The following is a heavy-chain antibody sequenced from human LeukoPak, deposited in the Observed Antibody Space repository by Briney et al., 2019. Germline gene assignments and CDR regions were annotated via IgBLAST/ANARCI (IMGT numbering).Heavy chain of an antibody. CDR3: AKDSGLYYDSSGYYRYFDY. V-gene: IGHV3-9*01. CDR1: GFTFDDYA. D-gene: IGHD3-22*01. CDR2: ISWNSGSI. Sequence: QAGGSLRLSCAASGFTFDDYAMHWVRHAPGKGLEWVSGISWNSGSIGYADSVKGRFTISRDNAKNSLYLQMNSLRAEDTALYYCAKDSGLYYDSSGYYRYFDYWGQGTLVTVSS. J-gene: IGHJ4*02.